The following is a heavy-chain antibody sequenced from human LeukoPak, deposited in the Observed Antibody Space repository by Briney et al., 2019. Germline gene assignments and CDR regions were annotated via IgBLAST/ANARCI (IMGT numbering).Heavy chain of an antibody. CDR2: INHSGST. CDR1: GGSFSGYY. D-gene: IGHD3-22*01. Sequence: PSETLSLTCAVYGGSFSGYYWSWIRQPPGKGLEWIGEINHSGSTNYNPSLKSRVTISVDTSKNQFSLKLSSVTAADTAVYYCARFPYYYDSGGHGDYWGQGTLVTVSS. J-gene: IGHJ4*02. V-gene: IGHV4-34*01. CDR3: ARFPYYYDSGGHGDY.